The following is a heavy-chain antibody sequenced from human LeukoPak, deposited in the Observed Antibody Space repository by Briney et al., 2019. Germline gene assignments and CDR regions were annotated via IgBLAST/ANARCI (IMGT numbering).Heavy chain of an antibody. CDR2: FYHSGNT. CDR3: ARLYGSGSYPFDY. Sequence: SETLSLTCTVSGYSISSGYYWGWIRQPPGKGLEWIGSFYHSGNTYYNPSLKSRVTISVDTSKNQFSLMLSSVTAADTAMYYCARLYGSGSYPFDYWGQGTLVTVSS. D-gene: IGHD3-10*01. CDR1: GYSISSGYY. J-gene: IGHJ4*02. V-gene: IGHV4-38-2*02.